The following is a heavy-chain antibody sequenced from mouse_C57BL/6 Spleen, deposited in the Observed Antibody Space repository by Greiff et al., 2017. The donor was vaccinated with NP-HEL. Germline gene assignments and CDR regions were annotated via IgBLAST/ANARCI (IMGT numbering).Heavy chain of an antibody. Sequence: QVQLQQPGAELVKPGASVKMSCKASGYTFTSYWITWVKQRPGQGLEWIGDIYPGSGSTNYNEKFKSKATLTVDTSSSTAYMQLSSLTSEDSAVYYCARALYSYDAGDYSDYWGENTTLTVSS. CDR1: GYTFTSYW. CDR3: ARALYSYDAGDYSDY. V-gene: IGHV1-55*01. J-gene: IGHJ2*01. CDR2: IYPGSGST. D-gene: IGHD2-12*01.